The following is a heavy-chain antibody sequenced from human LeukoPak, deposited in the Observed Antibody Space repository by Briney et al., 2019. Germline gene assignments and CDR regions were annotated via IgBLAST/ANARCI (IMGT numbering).Heavy chain of an antibody. CDR1: GYSISSGYY. J-gene: IGHJ6*04. V-gene: IGHV4-38-2*01. CDR3: ARLIGMDV. Sequence: PSETLSLTCAVSGYSISSGYYWGWIRQPPGEGLEWIGSIYHSGSTYYNPSLKSRVTMSVDTSKNQFSLKLSSVTAADTAVYYCARLIGMDVWGKGTTVTVSS. CDR2: IYHSGST.